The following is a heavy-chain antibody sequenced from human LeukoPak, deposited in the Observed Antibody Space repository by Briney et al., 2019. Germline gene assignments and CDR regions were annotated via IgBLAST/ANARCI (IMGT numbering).Heavy chain of an antibody. J-gene: IGHJ4*02. D-gene: IGHD2-15*01. CDR2: ISYDGSNK. V-gene: IGHV3-30*18. CDR1: GFTFSSYG. CDR3: AKGGGYADY. Sequence: GGSLRLSCAASGFTFSSYGMHWVRQAPGKGLEWVAVISYDGSNKYYADSVKGRFTISRDNSENTLYLQMNSLRAEDTAVYYCAKGGGYADYWGQGTLVTVSS.